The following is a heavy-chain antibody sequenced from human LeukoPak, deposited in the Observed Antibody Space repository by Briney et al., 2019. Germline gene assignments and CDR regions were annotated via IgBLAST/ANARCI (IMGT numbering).Heavy chain of an antibody. D-gene: IGHD4-17*01. Sequence: GGSLRLSCVASGFTFSNYWIHWVRQAPGKGLEWVSYISSSSSTIYYADSVKGRFTISRDNAKNSLYLQMNSLRDEDTAVYYCARDYGDYIWFDPWGQGTLVTVSS. CDR1: GFTFSNYW. CDR3: ARDYGDYIWFDP. CDR2: ISSSSSTI. J-gene: IGHJ5*02. V-gene: IGHV3-48*02.